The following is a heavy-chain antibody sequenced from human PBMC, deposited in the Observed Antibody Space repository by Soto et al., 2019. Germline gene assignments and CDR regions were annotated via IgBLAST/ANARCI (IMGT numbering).Heavy chain of an antibody. CDR2: INHSGST. J-gene: IGHJ6*02. D-gene: IGHD3-10*01. Sequence: SETLSLTCAVYGGSFSGYYWSWIRQPPGKGLEWIGEINHSGSTNYNPSLKSRVTISVDTSKNQFSLKLSSVTAADTAVYYCGRIHGFGELLYYYYGMDVWGQGTTVTVSS. V-gene: IGHV4-34*01. CDR1: GGSFSGYY. CDR3: GRIHGFGELLYYYYGMDV.